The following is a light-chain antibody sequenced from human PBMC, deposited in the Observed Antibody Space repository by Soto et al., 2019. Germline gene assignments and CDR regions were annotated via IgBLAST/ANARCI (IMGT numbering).Light chain of an antibody. Sequence: EIVMTQSPASLFVSPGERDTLSCRASQSVNSNLAWYQQKPGQAPRLLIYRASTRATGIPGRFRGSGSGTHYTLTITSLQSEDFPVFFYQQYINSPPITFGQSTKLEIK. CDR1: QSVNSN. CDR2: RAS. J-gene: IGKJ2*01. CDR3: QQYINSPPIT. V-gene: IGKV3-15*01.